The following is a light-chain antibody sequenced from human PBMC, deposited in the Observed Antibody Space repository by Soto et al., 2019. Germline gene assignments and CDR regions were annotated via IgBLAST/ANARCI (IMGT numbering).Light chain of an antibody. Sequence: AIQMTQSPSSLSASVVDRVTITCRASQGIRNDLGWYQQKSGKAPKLLIYGASSLQSGVPSRFSGSGSGTDFTLTISSLQPDDFATYYCQQYENLITFGQGTRLEIK. CDR2: GAS. CDR3: QQYENLIT. CDR1: QGIRND. V-gene: IGKV1-6*01. J-gene: IGKJ5*01.